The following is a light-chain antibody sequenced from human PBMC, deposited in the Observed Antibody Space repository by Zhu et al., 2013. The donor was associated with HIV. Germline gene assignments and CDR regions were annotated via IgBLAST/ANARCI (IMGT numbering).Light chain of an antibody. V-gene: IGKV3-20*01. J-gene: IGKJ2*03. Sequence: EIVLTQSPGTLSLSPGERATLSCRASQSVHSNFLAWYQQKPGQAPRLLIYGASSRATGIPDRFSGSGSGTDFTLTISRLEPEDFAVYYCQQYGSSPYSFGQGTKLEIK. CDR1: QSVHSNF. CDR3: QQYGSSPYS. CDR2: GAS.